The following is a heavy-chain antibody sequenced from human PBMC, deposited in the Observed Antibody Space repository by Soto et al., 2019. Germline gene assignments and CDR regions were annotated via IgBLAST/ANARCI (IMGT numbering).Heavy chain of an antibody. CDR3: ARVNYDILTGYYQYYFDY. Sequence: SLRLSCAASGFTVSSNYMSWVRQAPGKGLEWVSVIYSGGSTYYADSVKGRFTISRDNSKNTLYLQMNSLRAEDTAVYYCARVNYDILTGYYQYYFDYWGQGTLVTVSS. CDR2: IYSGGST. D-gene: IGHD3-9*01. J-gene: IGHJ4*02. V-gene: IGHV3-66*01. CDR1: GFTVSSNY.